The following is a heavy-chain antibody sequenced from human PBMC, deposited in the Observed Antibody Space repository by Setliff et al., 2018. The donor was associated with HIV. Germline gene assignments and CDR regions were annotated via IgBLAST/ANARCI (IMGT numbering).Heavy chain of an antibody. D-gene: IGHD6-19*01. CDR3: TTAGSGWYLGY. V-gene: IGHV3-49*03. CDR1: GFSIDDYA. CDR2: VRGIAYGGTT. J-gene: IGHJ4*02. Sequence: PGGSLRLSCTASGFSIDDYAMNWFRQAPGRGLEWVGLVRGIAYGGTTEYAASVRGRFTISRDDSKNTLYLQMNSLKTEDTAVYYCTTAGSGWYLGYWGQGTLVTVSS.